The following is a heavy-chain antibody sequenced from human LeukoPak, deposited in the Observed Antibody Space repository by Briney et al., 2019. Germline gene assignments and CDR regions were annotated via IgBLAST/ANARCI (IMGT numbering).Heavy chain of an antibody. CDR3: AKDLVAARTY. D-gene: IGHD6-6*01. CDR1: GFTFSTPA. CDR2: ISSSGAGT. J-gene: IGHJ4*02. Sequence: GGSLRLSCAGSGFTFSTPAMYWVRQAPGKGLEWVSSISSSGAGTHYADSVKGRFSISRDNSKNTLYLQMNSLRAEDTAVYYCAKDLVAARTYWGQGTLVTVSS. V-gene: IGHV3-23*01.